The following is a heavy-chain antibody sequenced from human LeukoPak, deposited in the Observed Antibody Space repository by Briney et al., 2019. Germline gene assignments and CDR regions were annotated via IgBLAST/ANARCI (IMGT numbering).Heavy chain of an antibody. D-gene: IGHD6-19*01. CDR3: ASGQWLVPPDDY. CDR2: ISSSGSYI. Sequence: PGGSLRLSCAASGFTFSSYSMNWVRQAPGKGLEWVSSISSSGSYIYYADSVKGRFTISRDNAKNSLYLQMNSLRAEDTAVYYCASGQWLVPPDDYWGQGTLVTVSS. J-gene: IGHJ4*02. V-gene: IGHV3-21*01. CDR1: GFTFSSYS.